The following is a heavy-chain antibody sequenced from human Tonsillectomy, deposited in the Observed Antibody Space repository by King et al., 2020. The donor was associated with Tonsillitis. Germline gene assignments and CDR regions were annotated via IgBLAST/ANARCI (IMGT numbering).Heavy chain of an antibody. CDR1: GGTFSNYP. Sequence: HAQLVQSGAEVKKPGSSVKVSCKASGGTFSNYPISWVRQAPGQGLEWKGGIIPIFGTANYAQKFQGRVTITADESTSTAYMELSSLRSEDTAVYYCAREGYCSGGNCYFSYWGQGTLVTVSS. CDR3: AREGYCSGGNCYFSY. CDR2: IIPIFGTA. V-gene: IGHV1-69*01. J-gene: IGHJ4*02. D-gene: IGHD2-15*01.